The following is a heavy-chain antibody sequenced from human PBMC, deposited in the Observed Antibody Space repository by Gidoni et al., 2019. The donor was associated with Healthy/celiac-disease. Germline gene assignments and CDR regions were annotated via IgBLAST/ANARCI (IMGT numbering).Heavy chain of an antibody. CDR1: GYTFTGYY. V-gene: IGHV1-2*02. Sequence: QVQLVQSGAEVKKPGASVKVSCTASGYTFTGYYMHWVRQAPGQGLEWMGWINPNSGGTNYAQKFQGRVTMTRDTSISTAYMELSRLRSDDTAVYYCAREGFTMVRGVIHFDYWGQGTLVTVSS. CDR2: INPNSGGT. CDR3: AREGFTMVRGVIHFDY. J-gene: IGHJ4*02. D-gene: IGHD3-10*01.